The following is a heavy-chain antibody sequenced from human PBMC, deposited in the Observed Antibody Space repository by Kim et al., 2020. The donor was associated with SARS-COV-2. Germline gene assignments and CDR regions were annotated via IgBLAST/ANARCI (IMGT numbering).Heavy chain of an antibody. Sequence: SETLSLTCAVYGGSFSGYYWSWIRQPPGKGLEWIGEINHSGSTNYNPSLKSRVTISVDTSKNQFSLKLSSVTAADTAVYYCPRGIPRRITMVRGVGRFDYWGQGTLVAVSS. CDR1: GGSFSGYY. CDR3: PRGIPRRITMVRGVGRFDY. J-gene: IGHJ4*02. V-gene: IGHV4-34*01. D-gene: IGHD3-10*01. CDR2: INHSGST.